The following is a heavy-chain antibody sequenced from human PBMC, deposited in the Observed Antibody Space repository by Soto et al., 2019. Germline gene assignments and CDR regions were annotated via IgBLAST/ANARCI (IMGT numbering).Heavy chain of an antibody. Sequence: GGSLRLSCAASGFTFDDYTMHWVRQAPGKGLEWVSLISWDGGSTYYADSVKGRFTISRDNSKNSLYLQMNSLRTEDTALYYCAGGQVVPPGEYFQHWGQGTLVTVSS. CDR3: AGGQVVPPGEYFQH. J-gene: IGHJ1*01. CDR2: ISWDGGST. V-gene: IGHV3-43*01. CDR1: GFTFDDYT. D-gene: IGHD3-22*01.